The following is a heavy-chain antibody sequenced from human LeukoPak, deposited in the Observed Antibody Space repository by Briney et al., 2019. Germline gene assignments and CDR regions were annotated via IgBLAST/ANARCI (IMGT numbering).Heavy chain of an antibody. CDR1: GFTFSSYS. Sequence: GGSLRLSCAASGFTFSSYSMNWVRQAPGKGLEWVSSISSSNNYIYYADSVRGRFTISRDNARDSLYLQMNTLRAEDTAVYYCARVEGYGVYYYYYGMDVWGQGTTVTVSS. V-gene: IGHV3-21*06. J-gene: IGHJ6*02. CDR3: ARVEGYGVYYYYYGMDV. CDR2: ISSSNNYI. D-gene: IGHD4-17*01.